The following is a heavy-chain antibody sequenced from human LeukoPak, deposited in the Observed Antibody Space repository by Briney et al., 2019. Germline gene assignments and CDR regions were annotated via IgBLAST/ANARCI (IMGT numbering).Heavy chain of an antibody. V-gene: IGHV3-64*04. J-gene: IGHJ3*02. CDR1: GFTFNNYA. CDR3: AKGGVTTVVTFDI. CDR2: ISSYGDTT. D-gene: IGHD4-23*01. Sequence: GGSLRLSCAASGFTFNNYAFYWVRQAPGKGLEFVSAISSYGDTTYYADSVKGRFTISRDNSKNTLYLQMNSLRAEDTAVYYCAKGGVTTVVTFDIWGQGTMVTVSS.